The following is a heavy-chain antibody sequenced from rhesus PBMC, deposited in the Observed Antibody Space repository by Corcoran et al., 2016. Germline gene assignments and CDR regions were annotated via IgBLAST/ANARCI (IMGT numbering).Heavy chain of an antibody. CDR3: ARDTPYAY. J-gene: IGHJ4*01. D-gene: IGHD2-39*01. Sequence: QVQLQESGPGLVKPSETLSLTCAVSGGPFSSYWWSWIRQPPGKGMEWIGESKVNSGTTNYPPSIKSRVTISKDASKNQSSRKLSSVTAADTAVYYCARDTPYAYWGQGVLVTVSS. V-gene: IGHV4-80*01. CDR2: SKVNSGTT. CDR1: GGPFSSYW.